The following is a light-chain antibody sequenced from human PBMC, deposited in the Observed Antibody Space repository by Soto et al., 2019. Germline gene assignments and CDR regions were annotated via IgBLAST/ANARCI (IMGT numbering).Light chain of an antibody. CDR2: DAS. CDR1: QSVSSY. CDR3: QQRSNWPRGLT. J-gene: IGKJ4*01. V-gene: IGKV3-11*01. Sequence: EIVLTQSPATLSLSPGERATLSCRASQSVSSYLAWYKQKPGQAPRLLIYDASNRATGIPARFSGSGSGTDFALTISSLEPEDFAVYYCQQRSNWPRGLTFGGGTKVDIK.